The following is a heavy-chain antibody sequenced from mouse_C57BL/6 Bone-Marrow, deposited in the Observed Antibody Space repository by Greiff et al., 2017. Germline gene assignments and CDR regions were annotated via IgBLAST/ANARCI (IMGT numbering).Heavy chain of an antibody. J-gene: IGHJ4*01. CDR1: GFSLTSYG. D-gene: IGHD1-1*01. Sequence: VQLQESGPGLVQPSQSLSITCTVSGFSLTSYGVHWVRQSPGKGLEWLGVIWSGGSTDYNAAFISRLSISKDTSKSQVFFKMNSLQADDTAIYYCAREPSLSYGSSPYAMNYWGQGTSVTVSS. CDR3: AREPSLSYGSSPYAMNY. CDR2: IWSGGST. V-gene: IGHV2-2*01.